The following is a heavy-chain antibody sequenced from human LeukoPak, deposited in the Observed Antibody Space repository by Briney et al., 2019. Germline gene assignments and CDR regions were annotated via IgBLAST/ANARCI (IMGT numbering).Heavy chain of an antibody. J-gene: IGHJ4*02. Sequence: PGGSLRLSCAASGFTFSNYAMSWVRRAPGKGLAWVSTISGGGGSTYYADSVKGRFTISRDNSKNTLYPQMNSLRAEDTAVYYCAKEKLAKKQLGAPLDYWGQGTLVTVSS. CDR3: AKEKLAKKQLGAPLDY. V-gene: IGHV3-23*01. D-gene: IGHD6-6*01. CDR2: ISGGGGST. CDR1: GFTFSNYA.